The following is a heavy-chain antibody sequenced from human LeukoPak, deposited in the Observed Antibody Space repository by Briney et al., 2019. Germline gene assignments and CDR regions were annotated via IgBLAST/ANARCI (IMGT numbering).Heavy chain of an antibody. CDR2: IYYSGST. Sequence: SETLSLTCTVSGGSISSYYWSWIRQPPGKGLEWIGYIYYSGSTNSNPSLKSRVTRSVDPSQNQFSLKLSSVTAAVTAVYYCARSLLPATKDPPGVWGQGTTVTVS. J-gene: IGHJ6*02. CDR1: GGSISSYY. CDR3: ARSLLPATKDPPGV. V-gene: IGHV4-59*01. D-gene: IGHD2-15*01.